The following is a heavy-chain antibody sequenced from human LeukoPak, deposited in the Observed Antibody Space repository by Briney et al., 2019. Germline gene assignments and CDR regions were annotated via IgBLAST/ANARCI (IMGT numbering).Heavy chain of an antibody. CDR3: ARGGSYYGSGSYYNHKRGYGMGV. D-gene: IGHD3-10*01. CDR1: GGSFSGYY. V-gene: IGHV4-34*01. CDR2: INHSGST. J-gene: IGHJ6*04. Sequence: PSETLSLTCAVYGGSFSGYYWSWIRQPPGKGLEWIGEINHSGSTNYNPSLKSRVTISVDTSKNQFSLKLSSVTAADTAVYYCARGGSYYGSGSYYNHKRGYGMGVWGKGTTVTVSS.